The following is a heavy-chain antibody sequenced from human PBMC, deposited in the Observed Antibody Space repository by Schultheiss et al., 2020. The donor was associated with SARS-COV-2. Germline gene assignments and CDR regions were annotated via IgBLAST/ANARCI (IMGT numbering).Heavy chain of an antibody. CDR1: GFTFSSYA. V-gene: IGHV3-23*01. J-gene: IGHJ1*01. CDR3: AKGGSGSYYADYFQH. D-gene: IGHD1-26*01. CDR2: ISGSGGST. Sequence: GESLKISCAASGFTFSSYAMSWVRQAPGKGLEWVSAISGSGGSTYYADSVKGRFTISRDNSKNTLYLQMNSLRAEDTAVYYCAKGGSGSYYADYFQHWGQGTLVTVSS.